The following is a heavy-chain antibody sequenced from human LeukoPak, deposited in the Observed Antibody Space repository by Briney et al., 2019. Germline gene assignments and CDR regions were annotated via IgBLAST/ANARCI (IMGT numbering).Heavy chain of an antibody. CDR3: ASDDSPCSSTSCYPHDAFDI. Sequence: ASVKVSCKASGYTFTTYGISWVRQAPGQGLEWMGWISAYNGNTNYAQKLQGRVTMTTDTSTSTAYMELRSLRSDDTAVYYCASDDSPCSSTSCYPHDAFDIWGQGTMVTVSS. J-gene: IGHJ3*02. CDR1: GYTFTTYG. CDR2: ISAYNGNT. D-gene: IGHD2-2*01. V-gene: IGHV1-18*01.